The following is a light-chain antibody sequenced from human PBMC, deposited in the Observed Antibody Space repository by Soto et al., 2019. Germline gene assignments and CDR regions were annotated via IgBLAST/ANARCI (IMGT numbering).Light chain of an antibody. CDR2: DDN. Sequence: QSVLTQPPSVSPAPGQKFTISFSRSIFDILGNSLSCYQQLPGTAPKLLIYDDNKRPSAIPDRFSGSKSGTSATLGITGFQTGDEADYYCGSWDSSLSAYVFATGTKVTVL. CDR1: IFDILGNS. V-gene: IGLV1-51*01. J-gene: IGLJ1*01. CDR3: GSWDSSLSAYV.